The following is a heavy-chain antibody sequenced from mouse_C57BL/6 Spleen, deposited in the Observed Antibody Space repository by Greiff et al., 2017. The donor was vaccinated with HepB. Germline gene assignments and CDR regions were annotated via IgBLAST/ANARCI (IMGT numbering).Heavy chain of an antibody. D-gene: IGHD2-1*01. CDR3: ARRYYGNLPWFAY. Sequence: EVQLQQSGPELVKPGASVKIPCKASGYTFTDYNMDWVKQSHGKSLEWIGDINPNNGGTIYNQKFKGKATLTVDKSSSTAYLDLRSLTSEDTAVYYCARRYYGNLPWFAYWGQGTLVTVSA. V-gene: IGHV1-18*01. CDR2: INPNNGGT. CDR1: GYTFTDYN. J-gene: IGHJ3*01.